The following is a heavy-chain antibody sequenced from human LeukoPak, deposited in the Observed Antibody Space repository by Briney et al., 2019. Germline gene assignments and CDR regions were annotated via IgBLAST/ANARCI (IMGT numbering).Heavy chain of an antibody. Sequence: PSETLSLTCTVSGGSISSSSYYWGWIRRPPGKGLEWIGTIYYSGSTYYNPSLKSRVTVSVDTSKNQFSLKLSSVTAADTAVYYCARRIARSSSGFDYWGQGTLVTVSS. D-gene: IGHD6-6*01. V-gene: IGHV4-39*01. CDR1: GGSISSSSYY. CDR2: IYYSGST. J-gene: IGHJ4*02. CDR3: ARRIARSSSGFDY.